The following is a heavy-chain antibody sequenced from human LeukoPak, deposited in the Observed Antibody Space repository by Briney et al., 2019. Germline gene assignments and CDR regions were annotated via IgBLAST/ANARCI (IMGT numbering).Heavy chain of an antibody. CDR1: GDSISSSNYY. J-gene: IGHJ6*02. V-gene: IGHV4-39*01. CDR3: ARQGQTSLPLTYYYAMDV. Sequence: SETLSLTCSVSGDSISSSNYYWGWPRQPPGQGLEWVGSIYSSGTTYYNPSLKSRVTISVDTSKNQSSLRLSSVTAADTAVYYCARQGQTSLPLTYYYAMDVWGQGTTVTVSS. D-gene: IGHD3-9*01. CDR2: IYSSGTT.